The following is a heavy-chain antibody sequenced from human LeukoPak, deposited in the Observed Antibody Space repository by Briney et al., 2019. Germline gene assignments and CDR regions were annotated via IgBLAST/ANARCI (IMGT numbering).Heavy chain of an antibody. CDR1: GGSISSYY. CDR3: ARGPVRQLRPYYYYGMDV. V-gene: IGHV4-4*07. Sequence: SETLSLTCTVSGGSISSYYWSWLRQPAGKGLEWIGRIYTSGSTNYNPSLKSRVTMSVDTSKNQFSLKLSSVTAADTAVYYCARGPVRQLRPYYYYGMDVWGQGTTVTVSS. D-gene: IGHD2-2*01. J-gene: IGHJ6*02. CDR2: IYTSGST.